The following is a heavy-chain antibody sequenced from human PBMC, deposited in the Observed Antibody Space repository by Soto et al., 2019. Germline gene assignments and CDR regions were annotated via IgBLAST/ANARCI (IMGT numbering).Heavy chain of an antibody. CDR2: IWYDGSNK. D-gene: IGHD6-6*01. CDR1: GFTFSSYG. CDR3: ALTYSSSYYYYGMDV. J-gene: IGHJ6*02. Sequence: GGSLRLSCAASGFTFSSYGMHWVRQAPGKGLEWVAVIWYDGSNKYYADSVKGRFIISRDNSKNTLYLQMNSLRAEDTAVYYCALTYSSSYYYYGMDVWGQGTTVTVSS. V-gene: IGHV3-33*01.